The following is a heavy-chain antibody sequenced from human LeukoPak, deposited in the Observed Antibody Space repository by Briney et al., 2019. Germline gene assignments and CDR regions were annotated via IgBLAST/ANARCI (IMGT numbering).Heavy chain of an antibody. D-gene: IGHD2-21*01. Sequence: GGSLRLSCAASGFTFSSHAMSWVRQAPGKGLEWLAVIWSDGSNKYYADSAKGRFTISRDNSKNTLYLEMNSLRAEDTAVYFCARARSSTFSYSDYWGQGTLVTVSS. CDR3: ARARSSTFSYSDY. V-gene: IGHV3-33*08. CDR2: IWSDGSNK. CDR1: GFTFSSHA. J-gene: IGHJ4*02.